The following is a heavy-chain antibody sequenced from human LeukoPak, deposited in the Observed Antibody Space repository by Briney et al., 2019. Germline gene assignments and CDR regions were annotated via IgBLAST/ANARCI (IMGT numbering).Heavy chain of an antibody. D-gene: IGHD3-22*01. CDR3: ARYYYDSSGYRLDS. V-gene: IGHV4-59*08. Sequence: NSSETLSLTCTVSGGSITNYYWSWIRLPPGKGLEWVGFIYYSGTTNYNPSLKSRVTISVDRSKKQFSLKLSSVTAADTAVYYCARYYYDSSGYRLDSWGQGTLVTVSS. J-gene: IGHJ4*02. CDR2: IYYSGTT. CDR1: GGSITNYY.